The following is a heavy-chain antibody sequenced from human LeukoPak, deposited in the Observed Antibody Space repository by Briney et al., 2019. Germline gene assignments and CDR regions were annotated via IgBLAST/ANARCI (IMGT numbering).Heavy chain of an antibody. CDR2: IYTSGST. V-gene: IGHV4-61*02. J-gene: IGHJ4*02. CDR1: GYSISSGYY. Sequence: SETLSLTCTVSGYSISSGYYWGWIRQPAGKGLEWIGRIYTSGSTNYNPSLKSRVTISVDTSKNQFSLKLSSVTAADTAVYYCARWHCSSTSCYAGVWGQGTLVTVSS. CDR3: ARWHCSSTSCYAGV. D-gene: IGHD2-2*01.